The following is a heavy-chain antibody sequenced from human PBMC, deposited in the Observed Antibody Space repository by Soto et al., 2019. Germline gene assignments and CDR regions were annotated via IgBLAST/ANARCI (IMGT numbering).Heavy chain of an antibody. CDR1: GGSVSSTSYY. J-gene: IGHJ6*02. CDR2: IYNSGST. CDR3: ARDVRCWNRGSYYYYGMDV. D-gene: IGHD3-10*01. Sequence: SETLSLTCTVSGGSVSSTSYYWSWIRQPPGKGLEWIGYIYNSGSTNYKPSLKSRVTISVDTSKNQFSLNLTSVTAADTAVYFCARDVRCWNRGSYYYYGMDVWGQGTTVTVS. V-gene: IGHV4-61*01.